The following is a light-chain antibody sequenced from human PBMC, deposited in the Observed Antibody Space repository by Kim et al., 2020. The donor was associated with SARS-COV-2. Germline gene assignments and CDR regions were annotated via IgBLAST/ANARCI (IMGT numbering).Light chain of an antibody. CDR2: LEGSGSC. V-gene: IGLV4-60*03. CDR3: ETWDSNTRV. Sequence: SSVKLTCTLSSGHSDYIIAWHQHQPGKAPRYLMKLEGSGSCDKGSGVPDRFSGSSSGADRYLTISNLQSEDEADYYCETWDSNTRVFGGGTQLTVL. CDR1: SGHSDYI. J-gene: IGLJ3*02.